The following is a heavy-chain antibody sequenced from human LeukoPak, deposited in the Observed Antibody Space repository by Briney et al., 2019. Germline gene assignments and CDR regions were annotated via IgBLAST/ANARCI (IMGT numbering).Heavy chain of an antibody. D-gene: IGHD3/OR15-3a*01. CDR3: ARQTGSGLFILP. Sequence: SETLSLTCTVSGVSISSSNSYWGWIRQPPGKGLEWIGSIYYSGNTYYNASLKSQVSISIDTPKNQFSLRLTSVTAADTAVYYCARQTGSGLFILPGGQGTLVTVSS. CDR1: GVSISSSNSY. J-gene: IGHJ4*02. CDR2: IYYSGNT. V-gene: IGHV4-39*01.